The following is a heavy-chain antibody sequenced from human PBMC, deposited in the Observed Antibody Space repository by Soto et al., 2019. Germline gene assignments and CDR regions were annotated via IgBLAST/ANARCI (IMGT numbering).Heavy chain of an antibody. D-gene: IGHD1-1*01. CDR1: GGSISSGGYS. Sequence: TSETLSLTCAVPGGSISSGGYSWSWIRQPPGKGLEWIGYIYHSGSTYYNPSLKSRVTISVDRSKNQFSLKLSSVTAADTAVYYCARGGRYSESSMDVWGQGTTVTVSS. CDR2: IYHSGST. J-gene: IGHJ6*02. CDR3: ARGGRYSESSMDV. V-gene: IGHV4-30-2*01.